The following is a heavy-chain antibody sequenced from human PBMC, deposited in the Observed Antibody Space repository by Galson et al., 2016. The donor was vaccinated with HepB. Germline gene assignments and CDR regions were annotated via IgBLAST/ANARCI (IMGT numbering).Heavy chain of an antibody. CDR1: GTSVSNYF. CDR2: IYFSGNT. J-gene: IGHJ6*02. Sequence: SETLSLTCTVSGTSVSNYFCSWIRQSPGKGLEWIGHIYFSGNTNYNPSLNSRVTISLDTSKNQFSLNLSSVTAADTAVYYCACYGSGRRMDVWGQGTSVTVSS. CDR3: ACYGSGRRMDV. V-gene: IGHV4-59*08. D-gene: IGHD3-10*01.